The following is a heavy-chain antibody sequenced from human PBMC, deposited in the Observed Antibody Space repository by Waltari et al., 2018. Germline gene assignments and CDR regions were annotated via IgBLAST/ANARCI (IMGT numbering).Heavy chain of an antibody. Sequence: EVQLVETGGGLIQPGGSLRLSCAASGFTVSSNYMSWVRQAPGKGLEWVSVIYSGGSTYYADSVKGRFTISRDNSKNTLYLQMNSLRAEDTAVYYCAREKGSWNYEDYYYYMDVWGKGTTVTVSS. D-gene: IGHD1-7*01. CDR2: IYSGGST. CDR3: AREKGSWNYEDYYYYMDV. V-gene: IGHV3-53*02. J-gene: IGHJ6*03. CDR1: GFTVSSNY.